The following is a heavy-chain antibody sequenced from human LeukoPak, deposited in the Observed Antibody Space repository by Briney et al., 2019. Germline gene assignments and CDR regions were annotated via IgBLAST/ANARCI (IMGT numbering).Heavy chain of an antibody. Sequence: ASVKVSCKASGGTFSSYAISWVRQAPGQGLEWMGGIIPILGTANYAQKFQGRVTITTDESTSTAYMELSSLGSEDTAVYYCARGPVGCSSTSCPPDYYYYYMDVWGKGTTVTVSS. D-gene: IGHD2-2*01. CDR1: GGTFSSYA. CDR2: IIPILGTA. J-gene: IGHJ6*03. V-gene: IGHV1-69*05. CDR3: ARGPVGCSSTSCPPDYYYYYMDV.